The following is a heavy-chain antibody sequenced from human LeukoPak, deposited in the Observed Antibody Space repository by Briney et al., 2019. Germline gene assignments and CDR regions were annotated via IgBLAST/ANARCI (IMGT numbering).Heavy chain of an antibody. CDR1: GFTVSSNY. V-gene: IGHV3-53*01. Sequence: PGGSLRLSCAASGFTVSSNYMSWVRQAPGKGLEWVSVIYSGGSTYYADSVKGRFTISRDNSKNTLYLQMNSLRAEDTAVYYCASLSSGWYYFDHWGQGTLVTVSS. CDR2: IYSGGST. D-gene: IGHD6-19*01. CDR3: ASLSSGWYYFDH. J-gene: IGHJ4*02.